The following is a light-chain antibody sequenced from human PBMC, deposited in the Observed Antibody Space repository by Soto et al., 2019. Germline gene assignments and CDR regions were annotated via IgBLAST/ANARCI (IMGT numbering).Light chain of an antibody. J-gene: IGLJ1*01. CDR3: KSYAGSNNYV. CDR1: KNDIGVYDF. V-gene: IGLV2-8*01. Sequence: QSVLTQSPSASGSPGQSVTISCTGTKNDIGVYDFVSWYQHHPGKAPRLIIYEVVQRPSGVPDRFSGSKSGNTASLTVSGLQAADEADYFCKSYAGSNNYVFGSGKKVTV. CDR2: EVV.